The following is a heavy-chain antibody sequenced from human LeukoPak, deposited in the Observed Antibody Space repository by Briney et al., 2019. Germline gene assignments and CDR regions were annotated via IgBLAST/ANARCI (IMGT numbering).Heavy chain of an antibody. D-gene: IGHD4-17*01. V-gene: IGHV4-30-4*01. CDR1: GGSISSSGYY. CDR2: IYYSGST. CDR3: ARVTTVTTSFHFDY. Sequence: SETLSLTCTVSGGSISSSGYYWSWIRQPPGEGLEWIGYIYYSGSTYYHPSLKSRVTISLDTSKNQFSLKLSSVTAADTAVYYCARVTTVTTSFHFDYWGQGTLVTVSS. J-gene: IGHJ4*02.